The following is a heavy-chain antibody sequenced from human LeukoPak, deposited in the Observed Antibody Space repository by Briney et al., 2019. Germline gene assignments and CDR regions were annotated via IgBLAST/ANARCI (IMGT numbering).Heavy chain of an antibody. V-gene: IGHV4-59*08. CDR1: AGSISSYY. Sequence: SETLSLTCTVSAGSISSYYWSWIRQPPGKGLEWIGYIYYIGSTNYNPSLKSRVTISINTSKNQFSLNLTSVTAADTAVYYCARGMYYYDGSGDYWGQGTLVTVSS. D-gene: IGHD3-22*01. CDR3: ARGMYYYDGSGDY. J-gene: IGHJ4*02. CDR2: IYYIGST.